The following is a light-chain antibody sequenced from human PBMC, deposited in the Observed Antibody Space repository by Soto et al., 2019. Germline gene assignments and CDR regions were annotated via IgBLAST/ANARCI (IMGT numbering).Light chain of an antibody. V-gene: IGKV4-1*01. J-gene: IGKJ4*01. CDR2: WAS. CDR3: QQYYTSPLT. Sequence: DIVMTQSPDSLAVSLGERAAINCKSSQNILYSSNNKNYLAWYQQKPGQPPKLLIYWASSWESGVPDRFSGSGSGTDFTLTISSLHAEDVAIYFCQQYYTSPLTFGGGTKVEIK. CDR1: QNILYSSNNKNY.